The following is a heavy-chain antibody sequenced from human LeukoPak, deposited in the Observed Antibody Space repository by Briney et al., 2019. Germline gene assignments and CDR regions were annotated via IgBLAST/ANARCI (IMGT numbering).Heavy chain of an antibody. CDR3: ARDLAGGTDYCTNGVCSGGY. D-gene: IGHD2-8*01. J-gene: IGHJ4*02. Sequence: SVKVSCKASGGTFSSYAISWVRQAPGQGLEWMGGIIPIFGTANYAQKFQGRATITADESTSTAYMELSSLRSEDTAVYYCARDLAGGTDYCTNGVCSGGYWGQGTLVTVSS. CDR1: GGTFSSYA. V-gene: IGHV1-69*01. CDR2: IIPIFGTA.